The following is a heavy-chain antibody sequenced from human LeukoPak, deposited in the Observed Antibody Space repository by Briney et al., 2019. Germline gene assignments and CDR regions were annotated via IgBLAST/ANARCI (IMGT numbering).Heavy chain of an antibody. CDR2: IYYSGST. Sequence: SETLSLTRTVSGGSISSSSYYWGWIRQPPGKGLEWIGSIYYSGSTYYNPSLKSRVTISVDTSKNQFSLKLSSVTAADTAVYYCARDIVATGRINYFDYWGQGTLVTVSS. CDR3: ARDIVATGRINYFDY. J-gene: IGHJ4*02. CDR1: GGSISSSSYY. D-gene: IGHD5-12*01. V-gene: IGHV4-39*02.